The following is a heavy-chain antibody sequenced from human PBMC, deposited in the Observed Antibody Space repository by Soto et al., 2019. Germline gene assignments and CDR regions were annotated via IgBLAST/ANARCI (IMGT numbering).Heavy chain of an antibody. Sequence: PSETLSLTCTVSGGSISSYYWSWIRQPPGKGLEWIGYIYYSGSTNYNPSLKSRVTISVDTSKNQFSLKLSSVTAADTAVYYCARHHYDFWSGYPNRDYYYYMDVWGKGTTVTVSS. D-gene: IGHD3-3*01. CDR1: GGSISSYY. V-gene: IGHV4-59*08. J-gene: IGHJ6*03. CDR2: IYYSGST. CDR3: ARHHYDFWSGYPNRDYYYYMDV.